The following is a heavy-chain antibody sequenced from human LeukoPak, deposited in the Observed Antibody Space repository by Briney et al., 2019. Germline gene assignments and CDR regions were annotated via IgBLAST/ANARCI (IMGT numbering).Heavy chain of an antibody. J-gene: IGHJ4*02. Sequence: SETLSLTCTVSGASISRSSYYWGWIRQPPGKGLEWIGSIYYSGSTYYNPSLKSRVTISVDTSKNQFSLKLSSVTAADTAVYYCARKPIVGATSGFDYWGQGTLVTVSS. CDR1: GASISRSSYY. V-gene: IGHV4-39*01. CDR3: ARKPIVGATSGFDY. D-gene: IGHD1-26*01. CDR2: IYYSGST.